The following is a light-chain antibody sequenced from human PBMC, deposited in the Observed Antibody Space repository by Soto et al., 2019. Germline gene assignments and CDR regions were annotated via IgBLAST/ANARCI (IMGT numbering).Light chain of an antibody. CDR3: QQYDNLPRLT. CDR2: DAS. V-gene: IGKV1-33*01. J-gene: IGKJ4*01. Sequence: DIQMTQSPSSLSASVGDRVTITCQASQDISNYLNWYQQKPGKGPKLLIYDASNLETGVPSRFSGSGSGTDFTFTISSLQPEDIATYYCQQYDNLPRLTFGGGTKVEIK. CDR1: QDISNY.